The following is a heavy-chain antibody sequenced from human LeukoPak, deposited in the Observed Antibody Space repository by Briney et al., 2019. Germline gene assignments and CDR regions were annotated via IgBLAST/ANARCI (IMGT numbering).Heavy chain of an antibody. V-gene: IGHV3-11*04. D-gene: IGHD1-26*01. CDR1: GFTFSDYY. J-gene: IGHJ4*02. Sequence: GGSLRLSCAASGFTFSDYYMSWIRQAPGKGLEWVSYMSTSDSPIYYTDSVKGRFTISRDNAKNSLYLQMNSLRVQDTAVYYCVGWAVGAIKSGWDFWGQGTLVTVSS. CDR2: MSTSDSPI. CDR3: VGWAVGAIKSGWDF.